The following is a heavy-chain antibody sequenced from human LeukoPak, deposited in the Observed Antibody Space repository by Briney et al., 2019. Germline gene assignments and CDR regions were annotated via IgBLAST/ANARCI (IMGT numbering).Heavy chain of an antibody. J-gene: IGHJ4*02. CDR1: GFTFSDFH. V-gene: IGHV3-11*01. CDR2: VSSSGRTT. D-gene: IGHD3-16*02. Sequence: GGSLRLSCAASGFTFSDFHMDWIRQAPGKGLEWVAHVSSSGRTTHYADSVKGRFTISRDNAKNSLSLQMNSLRAEDTAVHYCASGVILTLFDYWGLGTLVTVSS. CDR3: ASGVILTLFDY.